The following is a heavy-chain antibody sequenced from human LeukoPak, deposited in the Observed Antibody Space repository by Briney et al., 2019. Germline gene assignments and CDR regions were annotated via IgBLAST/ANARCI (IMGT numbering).Heavy chain of an antibody. D-gene: IGHD3-10*01. V-gene: IGHV4-59*13. CDR3: ARDSRSGGYGVDY. CDR1: GGSLSGDY. Sequence: SETLSLTCAAYGGSLSGDYWSWIRQPPGRGLEWIGYIYYSGSTNYNPSLKSRVTISVDTSKNQFSLKLSSVTAADTAVYYCARDSRSGGYGVDYWGQGTLVTVSS. J-gene: IGHJ4*02. CDR2: IYYSGST.